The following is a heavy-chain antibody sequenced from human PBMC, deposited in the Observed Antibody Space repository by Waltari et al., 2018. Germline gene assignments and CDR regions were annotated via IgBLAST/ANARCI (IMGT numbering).Heavy chain of an antibody. J-gene: IGHJ4*02. Sequence: QVQLQESGPGLVKPSETLSLTCTVSGGSISSHYWSWIRQPPGKGLEWIGYIYYSGSTNYNPSLKSRVTISVDTSKNQFSLKLSSVTAAYTAVYYCARDWGDGYMYWGQGTLVTVSS. V-gene: IGHV4-59*11. D-gene: IGHD3-16*01. CDR2: IYYSGST. CDR3: ARDWGDGYMY. CDR1: GGSISSHY.